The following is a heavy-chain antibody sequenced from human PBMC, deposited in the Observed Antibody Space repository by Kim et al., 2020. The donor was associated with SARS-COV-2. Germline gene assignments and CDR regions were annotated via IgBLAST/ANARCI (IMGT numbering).Heavy chain of an antibody. Sequence: GGSLRLSCAASGFTFSSYEMNWVRQAPGKGLEWVSYISSSGSTIYYADSVKGRFTISRDNAKNSLYLQMNSLRAEDTAVYYCASGRIVVVPAAILGSSAFDIWGQGTMVTVSS. CDR1: GFTFSSYE. CDR3: ASGRIVVVPAAILGSSAFDI. J-gene: IGHJ3*02. CDR2: ISSSGSTI. V-gene: IGHV3-48*03. D-gene: IGHD2-2*02.